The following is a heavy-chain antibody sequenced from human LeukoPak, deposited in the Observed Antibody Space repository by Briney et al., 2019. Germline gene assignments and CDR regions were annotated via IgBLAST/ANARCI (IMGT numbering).Heavy chain of an antibody. CDR3: ARCPVTPPIWSDP. V-gene: IGHV4-34*01. Sequence: SETLSLTCAVYGGSFSGYYWSWIRQPPGKGLEWIGEINHSGSTNYNPSLKSRVTISVDTSKNQFSLKLSSVTAADTAVYYCARCPVTPPIWSDPWGQGPLVPVSS. CDR1: GGSFSGYY. CDR2: INHSGST. D-gene: IGHD4-17*01. J-gene: IGHJ5*02.